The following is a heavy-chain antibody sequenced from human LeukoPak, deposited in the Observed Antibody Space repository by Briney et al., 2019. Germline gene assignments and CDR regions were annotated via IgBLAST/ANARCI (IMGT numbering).Heavy chain of an antibody. CDR1: GFTFSGSA. CDR3: TSLGSGGNSF. V-gene: IGHV3-73*01. D-gene: IGHD4-23*01. J-gene: IGHJ4*02. CDR2: IRSKANSYAT. Sequence: PGGSLKLSCAASGFTFSGSAMHWVRQASGKGLEWVGRIRSKANSYATAYAASVKGRFTISRDDSKNTAYLQMNSLKTEDTAVYYCTSLGSGGNSFWGQGTLVTVSS.